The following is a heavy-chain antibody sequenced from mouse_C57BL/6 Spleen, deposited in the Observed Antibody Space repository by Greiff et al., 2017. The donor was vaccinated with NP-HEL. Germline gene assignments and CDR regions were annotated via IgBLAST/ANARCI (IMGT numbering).Heavy chain of an antibody. J-gene: IGHJ3*01. CDR3: ARDDADKAWFAY. CDR2: ISDGGSYT. CDR1: GFTFSSYA. Sequence: EVKLVESGGGLVKPGGSLKLSCAASGFTFSSYAMSWVRQTPEKRLAWVATISDGGSYTYYPDNVKGRFTLSRDNAKNNLYLQMSHLKSEDTAMYYCARDDADKAWFAYWGQGTLVTVSA. V-gene: IGHV5-4*01.